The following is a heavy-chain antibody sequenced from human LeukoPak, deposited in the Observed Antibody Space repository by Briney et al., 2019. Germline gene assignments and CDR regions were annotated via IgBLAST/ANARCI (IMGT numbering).Heavy chain of an antibody. D-gene: IGHD1-7*01. CDR2: IIPIFGTA. J-gene: IGHJ3*02. CDR1: GGTFSSYA. Sequence: ASVKVPCKASGGTFSSYATSWVRQAPGQGLEWMGGIIPIFGTANYAQKFQGRVTITTDESTSTAYMELSSLRSEDTAVYYCARDVTELTYTGTTFIRAFDIWGQGTMVTVSS. CDR3: ARDVTELTYTGTTFIRAFDI. V-gene: IGHV1-69*05.